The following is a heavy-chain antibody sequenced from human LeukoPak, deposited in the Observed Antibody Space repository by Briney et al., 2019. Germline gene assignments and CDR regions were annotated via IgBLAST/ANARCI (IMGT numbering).Heavy chain of an antibody. V-gene: IGHV3-30*18. CDR1: GFTFSSYG. Sequence: GRSLRLSCAASGFTFSSYGMHWVCQAPGKGLEWVAVISYDGSNKYYADSVKGRFTISRDNSKNTLYLQMNSLRAEDTAVYYCAKDREYYYGSGRESDYWGQGTLVTVSS. J-gene: IGHJ4*02. CDR3: AKDREYYYGSGRESDY. CDR2: ISYDGSNK. D-gene: IGHD3-10*01.